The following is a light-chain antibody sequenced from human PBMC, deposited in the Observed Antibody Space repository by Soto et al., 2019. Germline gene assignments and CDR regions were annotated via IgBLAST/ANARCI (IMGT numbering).Light chain of an antibody. Sequence: EIVLTQSPGTLSLSPGERATLSCRASQSVTSTYLAWYQQKPGQAPRLLIFGASSRATGIPDRFSGSGSGTDFTLTISRLEPEDFAVYYCQHYGSSRFTFGPGTTVDI. J-gene: IGKJ3*01. V-gene: IGKV3-20*01. CDR1: QSVTSTY. CDR2: GAS. CDR3: QHYGSSRFT.